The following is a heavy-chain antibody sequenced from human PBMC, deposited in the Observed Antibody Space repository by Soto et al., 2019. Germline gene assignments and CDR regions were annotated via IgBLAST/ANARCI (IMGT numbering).Heavy chain of an antibody. CDR2: ISGSGGTI. D-gene: IGHD6-19*01. CDR3: ARETGLRSSGWSYYFDF. CDR1: GFTLSSYS. V-gene: IGHV3-48*02. Sequence: EVQLVESGGGLVQPGGSLRLSCAASGFTLSSYSMHWVRQAPGKELEWVSYISGSGGTIYYADSVKGRFTISRDNAKNSLSVQMNSLREEDTAVYFCARETGLRSSGWSYYFDFWGQGTRVTVSS. J-gene: IGHJ4*02.